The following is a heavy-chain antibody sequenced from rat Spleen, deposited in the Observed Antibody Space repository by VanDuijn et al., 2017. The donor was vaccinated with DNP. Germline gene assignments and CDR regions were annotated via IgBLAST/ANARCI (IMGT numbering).Heavy chain of an antibody. V-gene: IGHV5-17*01. CDR1: GFTFSDYA. Sequence: EVQLVESGGGSVQPGRSPKISCEASGFTFSDYAMAWVRQAPKKGLEWVATINYDGSRTYYRDSVRGRFTISRDNAKSTLYLQMNSLRSEDTATYYCARGNYPGINTFDYWGQGVMVTVSS. CDR3: ARGNYPGINTFDY. CDR2: INYDGSRT. D-gene: IGHD1-4*01. J-gene: IGHJ2*01.